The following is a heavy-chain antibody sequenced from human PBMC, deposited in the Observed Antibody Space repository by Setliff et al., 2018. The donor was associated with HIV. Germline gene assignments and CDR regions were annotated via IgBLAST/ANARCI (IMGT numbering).Heavy chain of an antibody. D-gene: IGHD2-2*01. V-gene: IGHV1-18*01. CDR2: ISAYNGNT. J-gene: IGHJ4*02. CDR3: ARGYASGSGSYYFDY. CDR1: GYTFTSYG. Sequence: ASVKVSCKASGYTFTSYGISWVRQAPGQGLEWMGWISAYNGNTGYAQKFRGRITMTRDTSRGTAHMELRSLRSDDTAVYFCARGYASGSGSYYFDYWGQGTLVTVSS.